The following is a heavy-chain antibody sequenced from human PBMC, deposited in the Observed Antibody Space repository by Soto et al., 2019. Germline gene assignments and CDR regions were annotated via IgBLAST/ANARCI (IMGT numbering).Heavy chain of an antibody. CDR2: IIPIFGTA. D-gene: IGHD2-21*02. CDR3: ASPVVTAIPIYYYYGMDV. V-gene: IGHV1-69*01. Sequence: QVQLVQSGAEVKKPGSSVKVSCKASGGTFSSYAISWVRQAPGQGLEWMGGIIPIFGTANYAQKFQGRVTITADESTSTAYMELSSLRSEDTAVYYCASPVVTAIPIYYYYGMDVWGQVTTVTVSS. J-gene: IGHJ6*02. CDR1: GGTFSSYA.